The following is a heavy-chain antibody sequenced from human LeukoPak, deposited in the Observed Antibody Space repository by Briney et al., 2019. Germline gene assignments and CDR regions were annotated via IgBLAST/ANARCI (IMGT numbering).Heavy chain of an antibody. V-gene: IGHV5-51*01. CDR2: IYPGDSDT. Sequence: KHGESLKISCKGSGYRFSSYWIGWARQMPGKGLEWMGIIYPGDSDTRYSSSFQGQVTISADKSISTAYLQWSSLKASDTAMYFCARQAYGSDIDYWGQGILVTVSS. J-gene: IGHJ4*02. CDR3: ARQAYGSDIDY. CDR1: GYRFSSYW. D-gene: IGHD3-10*01.